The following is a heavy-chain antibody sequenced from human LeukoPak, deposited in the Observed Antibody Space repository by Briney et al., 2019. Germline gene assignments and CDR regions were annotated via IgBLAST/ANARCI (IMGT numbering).Heavy chain of an antibody. D-gene: IGHD6-19*01. CDR2: INPYNGNR. J-gene: IGHJ4*02. Sequence: ASVKVSFKASGYTFTIYGISWVRQAPGQGLEWMGWINPYNGNRNFAQKFQGRVTMTTETPTSTAYMELRRLRSDDTAVYFCARAVYSSGWIDYWGLGTLVTVSS. V-gene: IGHV1-18*01. CDR1: GYTFTIYG. CDR3: ARAVYSSGWIDY.